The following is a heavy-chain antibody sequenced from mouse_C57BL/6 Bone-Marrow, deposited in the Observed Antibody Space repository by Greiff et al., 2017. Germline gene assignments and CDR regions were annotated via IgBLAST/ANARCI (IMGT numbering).Heavy chain of an antibody. CDR1: GYSFTDYH. D-gene: IGHD2-4*01. J-gene: IGHJ4*01. CDR3: ARGYDYDDAMDY. Sequence: VHVKQSGPELVKPGASVKISCKASGYSFTDYHMNWVKQSNGKSLEWIGVINPNYGTTSYNQKFKGKATLTVDQSSTTAYMQLNSLTSEDAAVYYCARGYDYDDAMDYWGQGTSVTVSS. CDR2: INPNYGTT. V-gene: IGHV1-39*01.